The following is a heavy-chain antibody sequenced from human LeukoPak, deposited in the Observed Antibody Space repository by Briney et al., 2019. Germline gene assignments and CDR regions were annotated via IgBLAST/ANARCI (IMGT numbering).Heavy chain of an antibody. Sequence: GRSLRLSCAASGFTFSRYTMHWVRQAAGKGLEWVAFIRYDGSNKYYADSVKGRFTISRDNSKNTMYLQMNSLRAEDTAVYFCAKDHTSLHFHYWGQGTLVTVSS. D-gene: IGHD2-2*01. CDR1: GFTFSRYT. CDR3: AKDHTSLHFHY. CDR2: IRYDGSNK. V-gene: IGHV3-30*02. J-gene: IGHJ4*02.